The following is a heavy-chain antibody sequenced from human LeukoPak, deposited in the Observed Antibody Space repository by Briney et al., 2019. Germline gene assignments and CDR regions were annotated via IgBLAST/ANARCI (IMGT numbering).Heavy chain of an antibody. J-gene: IGHJ4*02. CDR3: VRGAIVGPTGDWINY. Sequence: ASVKVPCKASGYTFTGYYMHWVRQAPGQGLEWVGWINPNSGATNYAQKFLGRVTVTRDTSISTAYMELSRLRSDDTAVYYCVRGAIVGPTGDWINYWGQGTLVTVSS. D-gene: IGHD1-26*01. V-gene: IGHV1-2*02. CDR1: GYTFTGYY. CDR2: INPNSGAT.